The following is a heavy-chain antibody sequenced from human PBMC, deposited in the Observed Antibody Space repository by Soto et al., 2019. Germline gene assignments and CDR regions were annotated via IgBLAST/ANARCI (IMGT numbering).Heavy chain of an antibody. CDR1: GGSISSSSYY. Sequence: SETLSLTCTVSGGSISSSSYYWGWIRQPPGKGLEWIGSIYYSGSTYYNPSLKSRVTISVDTSKNQFSLKLSSVTAADTAVYYCARHRDSGYEYYFDYWGQGTLVTVSS. CDR2: IYYSGST. V-gene: IGHV4-39*01. CDR3: ARHRDSGYEYYFDY. D-gene: IGHD5-12*01. J-gene: IGHJ4*02.